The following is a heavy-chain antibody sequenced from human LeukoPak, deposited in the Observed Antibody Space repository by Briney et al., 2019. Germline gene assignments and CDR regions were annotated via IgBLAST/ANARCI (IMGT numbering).Heavy chain of an antibody. CDR1: GGSISSGGYY. J-gene: IGHJ4*02. V-gene: IGHV4-31*03. Sequence: SETLSLTCTVSGGSISSGGYYWSWIRQHPGKGLEWIGYIYYSGSTYYNPSLKSRVTISVDTSKNQFSLKLSSVTAADTAVYYCARHAGSRLYYFDYWGQGTLVTVSS. D-gene: IGHD1-26*01. CDR3: ARHAGSRLYYFDY. CDR2: IYYSGST.